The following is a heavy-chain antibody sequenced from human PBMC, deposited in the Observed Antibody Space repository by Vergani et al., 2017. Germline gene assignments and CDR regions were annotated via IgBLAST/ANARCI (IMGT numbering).Heavy chain of an antibody. CDR3: ARSNRGYSGYDRIDY. V-gene: IGHV1-18*01. Sequence: QVQLVQSGAEVKKPGASVKVSCKASGYTFTSYGISWVRQAPGQGLEWMGWISAYNGNTNYAQKLKGRVTMTTDTSTRTAYMELRSLRSDDTAVYYCARSNRGYSGYDRIDYWGQGTLVTVSS. CDR1: GYTFTSYG. J-gene: IGHJ4*02. CDR2: ISAYNGNT. D-gene: IGHD5-12*01.